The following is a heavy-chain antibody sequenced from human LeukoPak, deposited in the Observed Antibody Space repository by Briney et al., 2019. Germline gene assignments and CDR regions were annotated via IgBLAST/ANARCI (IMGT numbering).Heavy chain of an antibody. CDR1: GYTLTELS. Sequence: ASVKVSCKVSGYTLTELSMHWVRQAPGKGLEWMGGFDPEDGETIYAQKFQGRVTMTEDTSTDTAYMELSSLRSGDTAVYYCATGILYSSSRPLDYWGQGTLVTVSS. D-gene: IGHD6-13*01. V-gene: IGHV1-24*01. CDR2: FDPEDGET. J-gene: IGHJ4*02. CDR3: ATGILYSSSRPLDY.